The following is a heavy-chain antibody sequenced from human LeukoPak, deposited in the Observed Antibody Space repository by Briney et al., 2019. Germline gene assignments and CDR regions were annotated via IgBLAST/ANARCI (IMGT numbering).Heavy chain of an antibody. V-gene: IGHV4-34*01. CDR1: GGSFSGYY. Sequence: SETLSLTCAVCGGSFSGYYWSWIRQPPGKGLEWIGEINHSGSTNYNPSLKSRVTISVDTSKNQFSLKLSSVTAADTAVYYCARGRGIAAAGTFDYWGQGTLVTVSS. J-gene: IGHJ4*02. CDR3: ARGRGIAAAGTFDY. CDR2: INHSGST. D-gene: IGHD6-13*01.